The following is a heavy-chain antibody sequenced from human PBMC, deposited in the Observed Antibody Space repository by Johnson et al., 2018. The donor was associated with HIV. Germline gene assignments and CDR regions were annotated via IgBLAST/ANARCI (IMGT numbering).Heavy chain of an antibody. J-gene: IGHJ3*01. Sequence: QVQLVESGGGVVQPGRSLRLSCTASGFTFSNYGMHWVRQAPGKGLEWVAVISFDGSNKYYADSVKGLSTISRDNSNNTLFLQMTSLGADDTGVYYCAKDKFMFLDNPVDAFDVWGQGTMVTFSS. CDR1: GFTFSNYG. V-gene: IGHV3-30*18. D-gene: IGHD3/OR15-3a*01. CDR3: AKDKFMFLDNPVDAFDV. CDR2: ISFDGSNK.